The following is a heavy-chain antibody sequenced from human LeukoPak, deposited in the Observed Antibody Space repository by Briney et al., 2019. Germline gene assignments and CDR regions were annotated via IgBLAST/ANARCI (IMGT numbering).Heavy chain of an antibody. CDR3: ARDADYDTLTGYSGFDY. CDR2: IYHSGST. J-gene: IGHJ4*02. Sequence: PSETLSLTCTVSGYSINNGYYWGWIRQPPGKGLEWIGSIYHSGSTHYNPSLKSRVTISMDTSKKQFSLRLSSVTAADTAVYYCARDADYDTLTGYSGFDYWGQGTLVPVSS. V-gene: IGHV4-38-2*02. CDR1: GYSINNGYY. D-gene: IGHD3-9*01.